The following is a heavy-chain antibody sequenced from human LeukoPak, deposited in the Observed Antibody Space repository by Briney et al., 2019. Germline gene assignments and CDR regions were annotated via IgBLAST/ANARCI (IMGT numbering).Heavy chain of an antibody. J-gene: IGHJ5*02. D-gene: IGHD1-26*01. CDR3: VVGDHGGWFDP. Sequence: PSETLSLTCTVSGGSISSGGYYWSWIRQHPGKGLEWIGYIYYSGSTYYNPSLKSRVTISVDTSKNQFSLKLSSVTAADTAVYYCVVGDHGGWFDPWGQGTLVTVSS. CDR1: GGSISSGGYY. V-gene: IGHV4-31*03. CDR2: IYYSGST.